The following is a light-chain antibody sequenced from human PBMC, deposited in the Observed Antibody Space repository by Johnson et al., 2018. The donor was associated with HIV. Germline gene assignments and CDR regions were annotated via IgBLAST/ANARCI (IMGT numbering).Light chain of an antibody. V-gene: IGLV1-51*01. Sequence: QSILTQPPSVSAAPGQKVTISCSGSNSNIGNNYVSWYQQVPGTAPKLLIYDNNKRPSGIPDRFSGSKSGTSATLGITGLQTGDEADDYCGTWDSSLSAYVFGTGTKVTVL. CDR3: GTWDSSLSAYV. J-gene: IGLJ1*01. CDR1: NSNIGNNY. CDR2: DNN.